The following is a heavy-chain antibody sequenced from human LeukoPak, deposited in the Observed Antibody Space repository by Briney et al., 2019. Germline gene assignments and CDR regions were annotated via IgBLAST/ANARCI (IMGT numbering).Heavy chain of an antibody. Sequence: GGSLRLSCAASGFTFSDYYMSWIRQAPGKGLEWVSYISSSGSTIYYADSVKGRFAISRDNAKNSLFLQMNSLRAEDTAIYYCARDPYDSGARYYGAFDIWGQGTMVTVSS. V-gene: IGHV3-11*04. J-gene: IGHJ3*02. CDR2: ISSSGSTI. D-gene: IGHD3-22*01. CDR1: GFTFSDYY. CDR3: ARDPYDSGARYYGAFDI.